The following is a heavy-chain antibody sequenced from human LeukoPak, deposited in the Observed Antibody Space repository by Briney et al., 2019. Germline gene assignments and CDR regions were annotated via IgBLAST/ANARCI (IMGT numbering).Heavy chain of an antibody. CDR2: ISSNGGST. Sequence: GGSLRLSCAASGFTFSSYAMHWVRQAPGKGLEYVSAISSNGGSTYYANSVKGRFTISRDNSKNTLYLQMGSLRSEDMAVYYCARSLIGALGAFDIWGQGTMVTVSS. CDR3: ARSLIGALGAFDI. D-gene: IGHD3-22*01. V-gene: IGHV3-64*01. CDR1: GFTFSSYA. J-gene: IGHJ3*02.